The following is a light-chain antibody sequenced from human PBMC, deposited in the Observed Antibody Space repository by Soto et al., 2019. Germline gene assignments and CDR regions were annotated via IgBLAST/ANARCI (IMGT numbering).Light chain of an antibody. V-gene: IGKV1-5*01. CDR1: QSLNSW. J-gene: IGKJ1*01. CDR2: DAS. Sequence: DIQMTQSPSTLSASIGDRVTITCRASQSLNSWLAWYQQKPGKAPKLLIYDASTLQGGVPSRFSGSGSGTEFTLTVTSLQPEDFATYFCQQYDKYSTFGHGTKVDI. CDR3: QQYDKYST.